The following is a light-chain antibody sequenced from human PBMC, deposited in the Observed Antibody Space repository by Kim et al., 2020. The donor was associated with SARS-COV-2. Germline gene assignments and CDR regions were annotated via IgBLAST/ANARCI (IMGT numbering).Light chain of an antibody. J-gene: IGKJ1*01. CDR1: QGISSA. CDR3: QQFNNYQT. CDR2: DAS. Sequence: SASVGDRVTITCRASQGISSALAWYQQKPGKAPKLLIYDASSLESGVPSRFSGSGSGTDFTLTISSLQPEDFATYYCQQFNNYQTFGQGTKVDIK. V-gene: IGKV1D-13*01.